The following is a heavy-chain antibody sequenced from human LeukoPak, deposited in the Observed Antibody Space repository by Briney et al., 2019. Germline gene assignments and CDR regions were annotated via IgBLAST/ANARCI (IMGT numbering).Heavy chain of an antibody. CDR1: GFTFSSFW. CDR2: MNQDGSET. J-gene: IGHJ4*02. CDR3: ARGSGWSGGFDY. Sequence: GGSLRLSCAASGFTFSSFWMSWVRQAPGKGLEWVANMNQDGSETYYVDSVKGRFTISRDNAKNSLYLQMNSLRAEDTAVYYCARGSGWSGGFDYWSQGTLVTVSS. D-gene: IGHD6-19*01. V-gene: IGHV3-7*01.